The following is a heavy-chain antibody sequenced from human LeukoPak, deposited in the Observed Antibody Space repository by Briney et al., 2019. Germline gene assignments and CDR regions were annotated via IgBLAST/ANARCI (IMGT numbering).Heavy chain of an antibody. V-gene: IGHV1-2*02. J-gene: IGHJ6*03. Sequence: ASVKVSCKASGYTFTGYYMHWVRQAPGQGLEWMGWINPNSGGTNYAQKFQGRVTMTRDTSISTAYMELSRLRSDDTAVYYCAISYGDYGPFYYYYYMDVRGKGTTVTVSS. CDR1: GYTFTGYY. CDR3: AISYGDYGPFYYYYYMDV. D-gene: IGHD4-17*01. CDR2: INPNSGGT.